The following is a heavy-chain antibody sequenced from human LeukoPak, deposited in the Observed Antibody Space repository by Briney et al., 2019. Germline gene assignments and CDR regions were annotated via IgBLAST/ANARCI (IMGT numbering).Heavy chain of an antibody. J-gene: IGHJ4*02. CDR3: ARGNFRRDGYNFDY. CDR2: ILYDGSNK. CDR1: GFIFSGYG. D-gene: IGHD5-24*01. V-gene: IGHV3-33*01. Sequence: GGSLGLSCAASGFIFSGYGMHWVRQAPGKGLECGAVILYDGSNKYYADSVKCRFTISRDNSKNTLYLQMNSLRAEDTAVFFCARGNFRRDGYNFDYWGQGTLVTVSS.